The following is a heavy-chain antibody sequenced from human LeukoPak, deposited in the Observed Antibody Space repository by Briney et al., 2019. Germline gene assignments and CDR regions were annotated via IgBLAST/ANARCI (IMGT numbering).Heavy chain of an antibody. CDR3: ARRVLYGILTAFDI. Sequence: SETLSLTCTVSGGSITNYYWSWIRQPPGKGLEWIGSIYHSGSTYYNPSLKSRVTISVDTSKNQFSLKLSSVTAADTAVYYCARRVLYGILTAFDIWGQGTMVTVSS. CDR2: IYHSGST. D-gene: IGHD2-8*02. CDR1: GGSITNYY. V-gene: IGHV4-59*08. J-gene: IGHJ3*02.